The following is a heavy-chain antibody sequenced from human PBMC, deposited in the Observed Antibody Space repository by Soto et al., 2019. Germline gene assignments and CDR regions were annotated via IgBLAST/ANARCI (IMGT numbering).Heavy chain of an antibody. CDR2: FIPLFRPA. Sequence: QVQLVQSGAEVKKPGSSVKVSCKTSGGTFSSYTISWVRQAPGQGLEWMGGFIPLFRPATYAQKFQGRVTITADKSTNTAYMELSGLGFEDTAVYYCARDCGSTSCFDMDVWGQGTTVTGSS. CDR3: ARDCGSTSCFDMDV. J-gene: IGHJ6*02. CDR1: GGTFSSYT. V-gene: IGHV1-69*06. D-gene: IGHD2-2*01.